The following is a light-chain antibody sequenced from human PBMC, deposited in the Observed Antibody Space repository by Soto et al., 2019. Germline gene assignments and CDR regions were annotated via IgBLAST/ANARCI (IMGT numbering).Light chain of an antibody. V-gene: IGKV1-39*01. CDR3: QQSYSTPLT. J-gene: IGKJ4*01. CDR1: QSLTTY. Sequence: DIQMTQSPPSLSASVGDRVTITCRASQSLTTYLNWYQQKPGKAPNLLIYAASSLQIGVPSRFSGTGSGTYFTLTISGLQREDFATYYCQQSYSTPLTFGGGTKVEIK. CDR2: AAS.